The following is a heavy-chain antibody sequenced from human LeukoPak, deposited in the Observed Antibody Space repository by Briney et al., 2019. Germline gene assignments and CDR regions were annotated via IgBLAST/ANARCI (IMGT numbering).Heavy chain of an antibody. V-gene: IGHV3-15*01. D-gene: IGHD2-15*01. CDR1: GFTFSNAW. J-gene: IGHJ6*03. CDR2: IKSKTDGGTT. Sequence: PGGSLRLSCAASGFTFSNAWMSWVRQVPGKGLEWVGRIKSKTDGGTTDYAAPVKGRFTISRDDSKNTLYLQMNSLKTEDTAVYYCTTLKDIVVVVAATPDYYYYMDVWGKGTTVTVSS. CDR3: TTLKDIVVVVAATPDYYYYMDV.